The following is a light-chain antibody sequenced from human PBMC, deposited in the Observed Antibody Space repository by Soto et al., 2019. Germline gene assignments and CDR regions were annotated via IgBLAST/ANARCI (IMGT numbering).Light chain of an antibody. CDR3: QQYNSYPWT. Sequence: DIQMTQSPSTLSASVGDRVTITCRASQSISSWLAWYQQKPGKAPNLLIYKASSLESGVPSRFSGSGSGTEFTLTISSLQPDAFATYYCQQYNSYPWTFGQGTKVESK. J-gene: IGKJ1*01. CDR2: KAS. V-gene: IGKV1-5*03. CDR1: QSISSW.